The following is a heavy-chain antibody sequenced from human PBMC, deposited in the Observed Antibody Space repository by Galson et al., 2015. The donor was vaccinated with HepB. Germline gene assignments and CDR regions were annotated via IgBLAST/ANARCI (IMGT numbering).Heavy chain of an antibody. V-gene: IGHV3-33*06. D-gene: IGHD1-26*01. CDR2: IWYDGSNK. Sequence: SLRLSCAASGFTFSSYGMHWVRQAPGKGLEWVAVIWYDGSNKYYADSVKGRFTISRDNSKSTLYLQMNSLRAEDTAVYYCAKDSIVGPTGSYYGMDVWGQGTTVTVSS. CDR1: GFTFSSYG. J-gene: IGHJ6*02. CDR3: AKDSIVGPTGSYYGMDV.